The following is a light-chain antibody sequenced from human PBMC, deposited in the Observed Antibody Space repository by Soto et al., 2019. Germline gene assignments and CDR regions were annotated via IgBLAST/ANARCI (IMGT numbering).Light chain of an antibody. V-gene: IGKV2-28*01. J-gene: IGKJ4*01. CDR3: MQALQTPPT. CDR1: QSLLYSNGYNY. CDR2: LGS. Sequence: EIVLTQSPLSLPVTPGEPASISCRSSQSLLYSNGYNYLVWYLQRPGQSPQLLIYLGSNRATGVTDTFNGSGSGTDFTLKISRVEAEDVGVYYCMQALQTPPTFGGGTKVEIK.